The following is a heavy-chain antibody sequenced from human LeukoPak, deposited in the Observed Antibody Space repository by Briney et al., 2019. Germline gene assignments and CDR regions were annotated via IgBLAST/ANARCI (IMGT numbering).Heavy chain of an antibody. D-gene: IGHD3-9*01. Sequence: ASVKVSCKASGYTFTSYGISWVRQAPGQGLEWMGWISAYNGNTNYAQKLQGRVTMTTDTSTSTAYMELRSLRSDDTAVYYCARSYYDILTGYWSRDYYYMDVWGKGTTVTISS. CDR3: ARSYYDILTGYWSRDYYYMDV. CDR2: ISAYNGNT. V-gene: IGHV1-18*01. J-gene: IGHJ6*03. CDR1: GYTFTSYG.